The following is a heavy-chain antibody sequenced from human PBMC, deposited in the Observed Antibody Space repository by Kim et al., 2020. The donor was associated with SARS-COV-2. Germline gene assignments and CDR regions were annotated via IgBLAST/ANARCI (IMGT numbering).Heavy chain of an antibody. Sequence: YYTPCRKSRVTISVDTSKNQFSLRLSSVTAADTAVYYCARHVNYSDYFDYWGQGTLVTVSS. D-gene: IGHD4-4*01. V-gene: IGHV4-39*01. CDR3: ARHVNYSDYFDY. J-gene: IGHJ4*02.